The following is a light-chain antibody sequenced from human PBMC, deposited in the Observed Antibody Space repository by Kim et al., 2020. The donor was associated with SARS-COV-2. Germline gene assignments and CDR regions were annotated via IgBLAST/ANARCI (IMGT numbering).Light chain of an antibody. J-gene: IGKJ1*01. V-gene: IGKV3-15*01. CDR3: QQYNSWPT. CDR1: QSVSSN. Sequence: EIVVTQSPATLSVSPGERATLSCRASQSVSSNLAWYQQKPGQAPRLLIYGAFTRATDIPARFSGSGSGTEFILTISSLQSEDFAVYYCQQYNSWPTFGQGTKLEI. CDR2: GAF.